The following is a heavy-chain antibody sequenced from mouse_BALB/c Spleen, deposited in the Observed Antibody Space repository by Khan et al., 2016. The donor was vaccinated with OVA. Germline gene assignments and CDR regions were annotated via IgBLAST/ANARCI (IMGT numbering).Heavy chain of an antibody. CDR3: ARPPYFSYAMDD. CDR1: GHTFTNYG. V-gene: IGHV9-3-1*01. CDR2: INTYTGEP. J-gene: IGHJ4*01. D-gene: IGHD2-10*01. Sequence: QIQLVQFGPELKKPGETVKISCKASGHTFTNYGMNWVKQAPGKGLKWMGWINTYTGEPTYADDFNGRFAFSLETSANTAYLQIINLKNEDTATYFCARPPYFSYAMDDWGQGTSVTVSS.